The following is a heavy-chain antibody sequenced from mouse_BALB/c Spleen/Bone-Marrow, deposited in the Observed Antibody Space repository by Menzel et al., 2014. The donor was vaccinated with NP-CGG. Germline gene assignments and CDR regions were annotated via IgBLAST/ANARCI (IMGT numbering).Heavy chain of an antibody. CDR2: INPDSSTI. CDR3: ERLSYYGRFAY. V-gene: IGHV4-1*02. CDR1: GFDFSRYW. Sequence: DVMLVESGGGLVQPGGSLKLSCAAPGFDFSRYWMSWVRQAPGKGLEWIGEINPDSSTINYTPSLKDKFIISRDNAKNTLYLQMSKVRSEDTALYYCERLSYYGRFAYWGQGTLVTVSA. J-gene: IGHJ3*01. D-gene: IGHD1-1*01.